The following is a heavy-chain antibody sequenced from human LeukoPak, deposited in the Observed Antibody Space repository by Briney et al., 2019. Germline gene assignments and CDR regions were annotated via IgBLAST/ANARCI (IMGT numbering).Heavy chain of an antibody. CDR2: IYSGGST. J-gene: IGHJ4*02. CDR1: GFTVSSNY. V-gene: IGHV3-53*01. CDR3: ARDSPPHVRPYGSGSILGY. D-gene: IGHD3-10*01. Sequence: GGSLRLSCAASGFTVSSNYMSWVRQAPGKGLEWVSVIYSGGSTYYADSVKGRFTISRDNSKSTLYLQMNSLRAEDTAVYYCARDSPPHVRPYGSGSILGYWGQGTLVTVSS.